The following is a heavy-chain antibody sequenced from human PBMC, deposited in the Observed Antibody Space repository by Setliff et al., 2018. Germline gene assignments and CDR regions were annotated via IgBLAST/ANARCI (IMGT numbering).Heavy chain of an antibody. CDR1: GGPFSDYY. V-gene: IGHV4-34*10. D-gene: IGHD2-21*01. J-gene: IGHJ5*02. CDR3: ARYIPSAGCFDP. CDR2: INPSGTT. Sequence: LSLTCTFYGGPFSDYYWGWVRQTPGKGLEWIAEINPSGTTNYNPSLKSRVTISVDTSKKQFSLMLTSVTAADTAVYYCARYIPSAGCFDPWGQGALVTV.